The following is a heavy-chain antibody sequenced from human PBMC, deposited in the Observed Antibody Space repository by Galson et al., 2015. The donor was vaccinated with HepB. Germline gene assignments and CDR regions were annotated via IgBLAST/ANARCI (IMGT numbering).Heavy chain of an antibody. Sequence: SVKVSCKASGYTFTSYGISWVRQAPGQGLEWMGWISAYNGNTNYAQKLQGRVTMTTDTSTSTAYMELRSLRSDDTAVYYCARDPDVVVPAAGWFDPWGQGTLVTVSS. CDR1: GYTFTSYG. D-gene: IGHD2-2*01. CDR3: ARDPDVVVPAAGWFDP. J-gene: IGHJ5*02. V-gene: IGHV1-18*01. CDR2: ISAYNGNT.